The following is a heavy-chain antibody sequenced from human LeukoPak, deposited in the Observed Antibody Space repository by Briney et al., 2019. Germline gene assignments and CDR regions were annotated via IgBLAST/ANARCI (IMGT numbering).Heavy chain of an antibody. V-gene: IGHV1-18*01. Sequence: ASVKVSCKASGYTFTSYGISWVRQAPGQGLEWMGWISAYNGNTNYAQKFQGRVTMTEDTSTDTAYMELSSLRSEDTAVYYCATIRRGYSYGYDFDYWGQGTLVTVSS. CDR2: ISAYNGNT. D-gene: IGHD5-18*01. CDR1: GYTFTSYG. CDR3: ATIRRGYSYGYDFDY. J-gene: IGHJ4*02.